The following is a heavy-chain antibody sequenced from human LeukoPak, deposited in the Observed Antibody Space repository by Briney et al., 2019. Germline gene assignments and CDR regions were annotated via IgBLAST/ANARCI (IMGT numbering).Heavy chain of an antibody. CDR3: AKDNAYYYADY. J-gene: IGHJ4*02. V-gene: IGHV3-30*02. CDR2: IGYDGRNK. D-gene: IGHD3-10*01. Sequence: GGSLRLSCAASGFTFSSYGIHWVRQAPGKGLEWVIGYDGRNKYYADSVKDRFTISRDNSKNTLYLQMNSLRAEDTAVYYCAKDNAYYYADYWGQGTLVTVSS. CDR1: GFTFSSYG.